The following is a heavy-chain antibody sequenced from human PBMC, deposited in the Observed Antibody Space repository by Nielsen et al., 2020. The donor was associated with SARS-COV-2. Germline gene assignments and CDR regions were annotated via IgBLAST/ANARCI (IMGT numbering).Heavy chain of an antibody. CDR3: ATASYYDFWSGYYVDLYGMDV. Sequence: PGKGLEWIGEINHSGGTNYNPSLKSRVTISVDTSKNQFSLKLSSVTAADTAVYYCATASYYDFWSGYYVDLYGMDVWGQGTTVTVSS. D-gene: IGHD3-3*01. V-gene: IGHV4-34*01. CDR2: INHSGGT. J-gene: IGHJ6*02.